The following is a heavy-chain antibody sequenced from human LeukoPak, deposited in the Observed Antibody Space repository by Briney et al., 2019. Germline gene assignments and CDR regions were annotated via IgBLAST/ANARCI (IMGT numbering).Heavy chain of an antibody. Sequence: GGSLRLSCAASGFTFSSYSMNWVRQAPGKGLEWVSYISSSSSTIYYADSVKGRFTTSRDNAKNSLYLQMNSLRPEDTAVYYCARDRGHYYASGSYSQYWYFDLWGRGTLVTVSS. D-gene: IGHD3-10*01. CDR3: ARDRGHYYASGSYSQYWYFDL. J-gene: IGHJ2*01. V-gene: IGHV3-48*01. CDR2: ISSSSSTI. CDR1: GFTFSSYS.